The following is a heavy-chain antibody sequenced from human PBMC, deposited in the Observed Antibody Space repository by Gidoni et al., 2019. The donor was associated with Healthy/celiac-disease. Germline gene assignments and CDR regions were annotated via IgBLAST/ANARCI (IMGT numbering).Heavy chain of an antibody. CDR3: AKERYCSSTSCYAQGNWFDP. CDR1: GFTFSSYA. Sequence: EVQLLESGGGLIQPGGSLRLSCAASGFTFSSYAMSWVRQAPGKGLEWVSAISGSGGSTYYADSVKGRFTISRDNSKNTLYLQMNSLRAEDTAVYYCAKERYCSSTSCYAQGNWFDPWGQGTLVTVSS. V-gene: IGHV3-23*01. D-gene: IGHD2-2*01. CDR2: ISGSGGST. J-gene: IGHJ5*02.